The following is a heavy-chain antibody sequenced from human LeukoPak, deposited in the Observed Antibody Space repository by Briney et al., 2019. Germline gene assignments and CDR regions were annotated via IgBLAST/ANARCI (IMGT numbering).Heavy chain of an antibody. V-gene: IGHV1-2*02. D-gene: IGHD3-10*01. CDR3: AKDQGSGSGSYYDY. CDR2: INPNSGGT. Sequence: GASVKVSCKASGYTFTSYYMHWVRQAPGQGLEWMGWINPNSGGTNYAQKFQGRVTMTRDTSISTAYMELSRLRSDDTAVYYCAKDQGSGSGSYYDYWGQGTLVTVSS. J-gene: IGHJ4*02. CDR1: GYTFTSYY.